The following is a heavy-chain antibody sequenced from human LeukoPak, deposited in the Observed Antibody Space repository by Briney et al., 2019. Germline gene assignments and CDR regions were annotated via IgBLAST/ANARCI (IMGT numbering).Heavy chain of an antibody. CDR1: GGSISSSSYY. V-gene: IGHV4-39*01. Sequence: SETLSLTCTVSGGSISSSSYYWGWIRQPPGKGLEWIGSIYYNGSTHHNPSLKSRVTISVDTSKYQFSLKVSSVTAADTAVYYCARWTPCGWDCHILDYWGQGILVTVSS. CDR3: ARWTPCGWDCHILDY. D-gene: IGHD2-21*02. J-gene: IGHJ4*02. CDR2: IYYNGST.